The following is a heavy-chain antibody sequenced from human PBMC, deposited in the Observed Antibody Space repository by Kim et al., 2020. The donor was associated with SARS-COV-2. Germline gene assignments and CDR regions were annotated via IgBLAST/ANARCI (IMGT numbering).Heavy chain of an antibody. Sequence: GGSLRLSCAASGFTFSSYGMHWVRQAPGKGLEWVAVISYDGSNKYYADSVKGRFTISRDNSKNTLYLQMNSLRAEDTAVYYCAKDLGYSNSPQADFDYWGQGTLVTVSS. V-gene: IGHV3-30*18. J-gene: IGHJ4*02. CDR3: AKDLGYSNSPQADFDY. CDR2: ISYDGSNK. D-gene: IGHD4-4*01. CDR1: GFTFSSYG.